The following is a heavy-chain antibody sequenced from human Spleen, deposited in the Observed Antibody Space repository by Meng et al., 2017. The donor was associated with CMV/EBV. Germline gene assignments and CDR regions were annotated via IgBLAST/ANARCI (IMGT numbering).Heavy chain of an antibody. V-gene: IGHV1-18*01. D-gene: IGHD3-10*01. CDR2: VSSHNADT. J-gene: IGHJ5*02. Sequence: ASVKVSCKASGYNFITYGIAWVRQAPGQGLEWMGWVSSHNADTNFGEKFGGRLTLATDTSTSTAYMELRSLRSDDTAVYYCARVRGMTISWLDPWGQGTLVTVSS. CDR3: ARVRGMTISWLDP. CDR1: GYNFITYG.